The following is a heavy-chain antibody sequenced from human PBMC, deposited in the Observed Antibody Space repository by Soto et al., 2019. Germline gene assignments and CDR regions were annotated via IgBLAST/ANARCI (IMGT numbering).Heavy chain of an antibody. Sequence: SVKVSCKASGGTFSSYAISWVRQAPGQGLEWMGGIIPIFGTANYAQKFQGRVTITADESTSTAYMELSSLRSEDTAVYYCASRDGTIFGVVEPYYYYYYGMDVWGQGTTVTVSS. V-gene: IGHV1-69*13. CDR3: ASRDGTIFGVVEPYYYYYYGMDV. CDR1: GGTFSSYA. D-gene: IGHD3-3*01. J-gene: IGHJ6*02. CDR2: IIPIFGTA.